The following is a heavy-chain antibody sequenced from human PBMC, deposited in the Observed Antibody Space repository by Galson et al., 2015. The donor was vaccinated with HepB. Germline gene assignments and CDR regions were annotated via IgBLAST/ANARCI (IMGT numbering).Heavy chain of an antibody. Sequence: SVKVSCKASGYTFSMYGMHWVRQAPGQRLEWMGWIGVDNDNTKYAQKFQGRVTITRDTSASTAYMQMRSLRSEDTAVYYCARDPFRRGSVLWSYNWCDPWGQGTVVAGSS. J-gene: IGHJ5*02. CDR2: IGVDNDNT. CDR1: GYTFSMYG. D-gene: IGHD2-8*02. V-gene: IGHV1-3*01. CDR3: ARDPFRRGSVLWSYNWCDP.